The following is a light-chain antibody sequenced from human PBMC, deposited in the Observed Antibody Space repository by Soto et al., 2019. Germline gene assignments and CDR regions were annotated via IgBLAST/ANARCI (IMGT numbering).Light chain of an antibody. CDR1: QGISDF. Sequence: DIQMTQSPSSLSASVGDRVTITCRASQGISDFLAWYQQRPGKVPKLLIYAASTLQSGVPSRFSGSGSGTDFTLTISSLQPEDVATYYCQKYNSGPFTFGPGTKVYIK. J-gene: IGKJ3*01. V-gene: IGKV1-27*01. CDR3: QKYNSGPFT. CDR2: AAS.